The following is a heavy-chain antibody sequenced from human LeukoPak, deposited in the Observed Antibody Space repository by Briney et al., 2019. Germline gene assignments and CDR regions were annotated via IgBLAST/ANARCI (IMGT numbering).Heavy chain of an antibody. D-gene: IGHD3-22*01. CDR2: IKQDGSEK. CDR3: ARDLRPIHYYDSSGYSPFGY. V-gene: IGHV3-7*01. J-gene: IGHJ4*02. Sequence: GGSLRLSCAASGFTFSIYWMSWVRQAPGKGLEWVANIKQDGSEKYYVDSVKGRFTISRDNAKNSLYLQMNSLRAEDTAVYYCARDLRPIHYYDSSGYSPFGYWGQGTLVTVSS. CDR1: GFTFSIYW.